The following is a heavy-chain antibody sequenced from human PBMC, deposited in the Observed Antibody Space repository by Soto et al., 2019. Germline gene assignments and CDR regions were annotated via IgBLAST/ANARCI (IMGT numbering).Heavy chain of an antibody. CDR2: IYSGGST. D-gene: IGHD4-4*01. Sequence: GGSLRLSCAASGFTVSSNYMSWVRQAPGKGLEWVSVIYSGGSTVYADSVKGRFTISRDNSKNTLYLQMNSLRAEDTAVYYCARGSTVTTWGVFDYWGQGTLVTVSS. CDR3: ARGSTVTTWGVFDY. V-gene: IGHV3-53*01. J-gene: IGHJ4*02. CDR1: GFTVSSNY.